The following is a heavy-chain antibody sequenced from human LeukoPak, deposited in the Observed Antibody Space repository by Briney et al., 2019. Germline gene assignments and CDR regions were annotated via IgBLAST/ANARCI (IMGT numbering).Heavy chain of an antibody. D-gene: IGHD3-22*01. V-gene: IGHV3-23*01. CDR1: GFTLSSYA. J-gene: IGHJ4*02. Sequence: GGSLRLSCAASGFTLSSYAMSWVRQTPGKGLEWVSTISDNAYYADSVKGRFTISRDNSKNTLHLQMNSLRAGDTALYYCVKAIRPFSSGYYYSCLDYWGQGSLVTVSS. CDR3: VKAIRPFSSGYYYSCLDY. CDR2: ISDNA.